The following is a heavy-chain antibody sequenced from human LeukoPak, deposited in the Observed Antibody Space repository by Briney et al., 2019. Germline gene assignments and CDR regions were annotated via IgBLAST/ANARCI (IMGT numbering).Heavy chain of an antibody. Sequence: GGSLRLSCAASGFTFSSYAMSWVRQAPGKGLEWVSGISGSGDSTYYADSVKGRFTIPRDNSKNTLYLQMNSLRAEDTAIYYCAMFYIAVAGQHDYWGQGTLVTVSS. J-gene: IGHJ4*02. CDR1: GFTFSSYA. V-gene: IGHV3-23*01. CDR2: ISGSGDST. CDR3: AMFYIAVAGQHDY. D-gene: IGHD6-19*01.